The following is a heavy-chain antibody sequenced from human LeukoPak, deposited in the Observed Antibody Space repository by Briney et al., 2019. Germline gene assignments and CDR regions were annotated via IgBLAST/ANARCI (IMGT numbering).Heavy chain of an antibody. J-gene: IGHJ4*02. CDR1: GGTFSSYA. V-gene: IGHV1-69*13. CDR2: IIPIFGTA. D-gene: IGHD5-12*01. Sequence: SVKVSCKASGGTFSSYAISWVRQAPGQGLEWMGGIIPIFGTANYAQKFQGRVTITADESTSTAYMELSSLRSEDTAVYYCARDRVNSGYDSTGFDYWGQGTLVTVTS. CDR3: ARDRVNSGYDSTGFDY.